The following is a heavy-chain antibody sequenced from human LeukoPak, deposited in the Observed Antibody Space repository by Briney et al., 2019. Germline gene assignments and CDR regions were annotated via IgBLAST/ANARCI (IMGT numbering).Heavy chain of an antibody. CDR2: IYYSGST. Sequence: PSETLSLTCTVSGDSVSSTGYYWGWIRQPPGKGLEWIGTIYYSGSTYYNPSLKSRVTMSEDTSRNQFSLRLSSVNAADTAVYYCARDGYSGYDWPQYFDYWGQGTLVTVSS. CDR1: GDSVSSTGYY. D-gene: IGHD5-12*01. J-gene: IGHJ4*02. V-gene: IGHV4-39*02. CDR3: ARDGYSGYDWPQYFDY.